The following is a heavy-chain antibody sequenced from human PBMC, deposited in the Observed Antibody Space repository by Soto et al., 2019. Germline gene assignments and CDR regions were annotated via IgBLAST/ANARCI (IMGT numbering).Heavy chain of an antibody. CDR2: IKKDGSEK. CDR1: GISTSSYW. J-gene: IGHJ4*02. D-gene: IGHD5-18*01. V-gene: IGHV3-7*03. Sequence: EAHLVESGGALVRPGESLRLSCAASGISTSSYWMGWVRQAPGRGHEWVASIKKDGSEKYYMDSLKGRFTISRDNALNSLYLQMNSLRAEDTAVYFCVTGYHSDYWGQGALVTVSS. CDR3: VTGYHSDY.